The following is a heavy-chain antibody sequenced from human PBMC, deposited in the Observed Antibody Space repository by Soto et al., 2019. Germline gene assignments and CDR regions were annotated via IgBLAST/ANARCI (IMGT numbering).Heavy chain of an antibody. CDR1: GYTFTNYG. D-gene: IGHD3-22*01. V-gene: IGHV1-8*02. J-gene: IGHJ5*02. CDR2: MNPNSGNT. CDR3: ARNTYDYDSIGYCYVDNWFDP. Sequence: ASVKVSCKASGYTFTNYGITWVRQAPGQGLEWMGWMNPNSGNTGYAQKFQGRVTMTRNTSISTAYMELSSLRSEDTAVYYCARNTYDYDSIGYCYVDNWFDPWGQGTLVTVSS.